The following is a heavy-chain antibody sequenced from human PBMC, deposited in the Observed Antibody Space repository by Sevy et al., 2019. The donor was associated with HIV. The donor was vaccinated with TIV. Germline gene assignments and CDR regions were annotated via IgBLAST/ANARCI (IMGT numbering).Heavy chain of an antibody. D-gene: IGHD3-10*01. CDR1: GFTFSNAW. J-gene: IGHJ6*02. CDR2: IKSKTDGGTT. CDR3: TTDRGIVLDYYGMDV. Sequence: GGSLRLSCAASGFTFSNAWMSWVRQAPGKGLEWVGRIKSKTDGGTTDYAAPVKGRFTISREDSKNTLYLQMNSLKTEDTAVYYCTTDRGIVLDYYGMDVWGQGTTVTVSS. V-gene: IGHV3-15*01.